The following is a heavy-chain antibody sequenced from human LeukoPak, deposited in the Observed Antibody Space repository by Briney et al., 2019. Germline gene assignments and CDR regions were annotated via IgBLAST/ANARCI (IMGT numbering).Heavy chain of an antibody. D-gene: IGHD2-2*01. Sequence: GGSLRLSCAASGFTFSSYWMNWARQAPGKGPEWVSGISGSASSTYYTDSVKGRFTISRDNSKNTLYLQMNSLRAEDTALYYCAKDKHEVVPAADEYWGQGTLVTVSS. CDR1: GFTFSSYW. CDR3: AKDKHEVVPAADEY. V-gene: IGHV3-23*01. J-gene: IGHJ4*02. CDR2: ISGSASST.